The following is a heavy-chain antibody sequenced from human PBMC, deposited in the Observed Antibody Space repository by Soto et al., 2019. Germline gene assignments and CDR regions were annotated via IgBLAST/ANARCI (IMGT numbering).Heavy chain of an antibody. Sequence: GGSLRLSCAASGLDFSSEVMCWVRQAPGKGLEWVSSISGSGRTIYHADSMRGRFAISRDNSKNSLYLQLNNLRVDDTAVYYCARSPAFSSGWGPGPYYNYGMDVWGQGTTVTVSS. V-gene: IGHV3-23*01. J-gene: IGHJ6*02. CDR3: ARSPAFSSGWGPGPYYNYGMDV. CDR2: ISGSGRTI. CDR1: GLDFSSEV. D-gene: IGHD6-19*01.